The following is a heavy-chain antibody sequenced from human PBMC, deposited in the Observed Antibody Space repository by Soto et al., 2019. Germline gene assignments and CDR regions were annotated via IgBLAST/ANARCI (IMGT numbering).Heavy chain of an antibody. CDR2: IYYSGST. V-gene: IGHV4-39*01. J-gene: IGHJ4*02. CDR1: GGSISSSSYY. Sequence: KTSETLSLTCTVSGGSISSSSYYWGWIRQPPGKGLEWLGSIYYSGSTYYNPSLKSRVTISVDTSKNQFSLKLSSVTAADTAVYFCARYRTLLASDYLGQGTLGNVS. D-gene: IGHD1-26*01. CDR3: ARYRTLLASDY.